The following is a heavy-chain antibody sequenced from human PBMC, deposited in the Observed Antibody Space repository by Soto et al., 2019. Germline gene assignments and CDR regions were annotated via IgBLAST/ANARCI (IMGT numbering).Heavy chain of an antibody. D-gene: IGHD2-21*01. CDR1: GFTFSSYS. V-gene: IGHV3-48*02. CDR3: AWDVDWAFDL. CDR2: ISAGGEIV. Sequence: EVQLVESGGALVQRGGSLRLSCAASGFTFSSYSMNWVRQAPGKGLDWVSYISAGGEIVDYGDSGKGRFTISRDKAKNSLYVRVSRLRDEVAAVYFCAWDVDWAFDLWGTGTMVHVSS. J-gene: IGHJ3*01.